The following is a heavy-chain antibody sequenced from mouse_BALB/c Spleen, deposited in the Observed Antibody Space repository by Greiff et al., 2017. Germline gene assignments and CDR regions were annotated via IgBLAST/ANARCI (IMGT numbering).Heavy chain of an antibody. D-gene: IGHD1-2*01. CDR3: TRNYGPNWYFDV. Sequence: EVKLQESGGGLVQPGGSMKLSCVASGFTFSNYWMNWVRQSPEKGLEWVAEIRLKSNNYATHYAESVKGRFTISRDDSKSSVYLQMNNLRAEDTGIYYCTRNYGPNWYFDVWGAGTTVTVSS. J-gene: IGHJ1*01. V-gene: IGHV6-6*02. CDR2: IRLKSNNYAT. CDR1: GFTFSNYW.